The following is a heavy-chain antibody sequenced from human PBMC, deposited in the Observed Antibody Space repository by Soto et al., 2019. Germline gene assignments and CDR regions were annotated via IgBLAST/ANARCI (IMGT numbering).Heavy chain of an antibody. V-gene: IGHV1-69*06. CDR1: GGTFSSYA. CDR3: ARAPYDFWSGYYWGYNWFDP. Sequence: SVKVSCKASGGTFSSYAISWVRQAPGQGLEWMGGIIPIFGTANYAQKFQGRVTITADKSTSTAYMELSSLRSEDTAVYYCARAPYDFWSGYYWGYNWFDPWGQGTLVTVSS. D-gene: IGHD3-3*01. CDR2: IIPIFGTA. J-gene: IGHJ5*02.